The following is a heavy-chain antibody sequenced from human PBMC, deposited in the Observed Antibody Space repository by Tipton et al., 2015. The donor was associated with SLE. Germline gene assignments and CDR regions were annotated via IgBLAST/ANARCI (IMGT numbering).Heavy chain of an antibody. CDR1: GYTFTSYA. V-gene: IGHV1-3*01. J-gene: IGHJ5*02. CDR2: INAGNGNT. D-gene: IGHD3-10*01. Sequence: QLVQSGAEVKKPGASVKVSCKASGYTFTSYAMHWVRQDPGQRLEWMGWINAGNGNTKYSQKFQGRVTITRDTSASTAYMELSSLRSEDPAVYYCATGGDRGPWFDPWGQGTLVTVSS. CDR3: ATGGDRGPWFDP.